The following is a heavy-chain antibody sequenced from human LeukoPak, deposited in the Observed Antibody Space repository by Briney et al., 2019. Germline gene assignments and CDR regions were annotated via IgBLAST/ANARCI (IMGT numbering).Heavy chain of an antibody. D-gene: IGHD2-15*01. CDR1: GGSFSGYY. CDR2: INHSGST. J-gene: IGHJ4*02. V-gene: IGHV4-34*01. CDR3: ARGTKTVVAATFTALFY. Sequence: SETLSLTCAVYGGSFSGYYWSWIRQPPGKGLEWIGEINHSGSTNYNPSLKSRVTISVDTSKNQFSLKLSSVTAADTAVYCCARGTKTVVAATFTALFYWGQGTLVTVSS.